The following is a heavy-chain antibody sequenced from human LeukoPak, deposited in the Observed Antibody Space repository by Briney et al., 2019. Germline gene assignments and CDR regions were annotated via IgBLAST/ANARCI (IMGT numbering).Heavy chain of an antibody. CDR1: GYTFTNYG. CDR2: ISAYNGDT. CDR3: ARQRAVVVPGSIPRYYYYGLDV. J-gene: IGHJ6*04. D-gene: IGHD2-2*01. V-gene: IGHV1-18*01. Sequence: ASVKVSCKASGYTFTNYGVTWVRQAPGQELEWMGWISAYNGDTNYAQRLQGRVTMTTDTSATTAYMEMKSLTSDDTAVYYCARQRAVVVPGSIPRYYYYGLDVWGEGTTVTVSS.